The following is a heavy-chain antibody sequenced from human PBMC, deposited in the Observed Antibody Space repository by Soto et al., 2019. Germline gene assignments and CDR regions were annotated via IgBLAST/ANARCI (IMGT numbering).Heavy chain of an antibody. J-gene: IGHJ4*02. CDR2: IIPMCGTA. CDR3: ASGIQLWLRRINTGYSG. D-gene: IGHD5-18*01. CDR1: GGTFSTYA. V-gene: IGHV1-69*12. Sequence: QVQLVQSGAEVKKPESSVKVSCKAPGGTFSTYAISWVRQAPGQGLEWMGGIIPMCGTANYAQRFQDRVTFKEDESTNTVYVELSSLRSEDTAVYFCASGIQLWLRRINTGYSGWGQRNLVTVSS.